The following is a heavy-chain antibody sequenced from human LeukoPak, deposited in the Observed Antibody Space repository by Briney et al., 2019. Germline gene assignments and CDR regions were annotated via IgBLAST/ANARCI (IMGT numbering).Heavy chain of an antibody. CDR1: GGTFSSYA. J-gene: IGHJ4*02. V-gene: IGHV1-69*06. Sequence: ASVKVSCKASGGTFSSYAISWVRQAPGQGLEWMGGIIPIFGTANYAQKFQGRVTITADKSTSTAYMELSSLRSEDTAVYYCARLGIYDSSGYYSYYFDYWGQGTLVTVSS. D-gene: IGHD3-22*01. CDR2: IIPIFGTA. CDR3: ARLGIYDSSGYYSYYFDY.